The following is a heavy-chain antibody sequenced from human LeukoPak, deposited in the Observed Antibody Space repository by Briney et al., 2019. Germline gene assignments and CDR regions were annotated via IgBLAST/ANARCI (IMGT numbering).Heavy chain of an antibody. CDR3: ARGGGSGWYYFDY. CDR2: ISSSGSTI. J-gene: IGHJ4*02. CDR1: GFTFSSYE. V-gene: IGHV3-48*03. D-gene: IGHD6-19*01. Sequence: GGSLRLSCAASGFTFSSYEMNWVRQAPGKGLEWVSYISSSGSTIYYADSVKARFTISRDNAKNSLYLQMNSLRAEDTAVYYCARGGGSGWYYFDYWGQGTLVTVSS.